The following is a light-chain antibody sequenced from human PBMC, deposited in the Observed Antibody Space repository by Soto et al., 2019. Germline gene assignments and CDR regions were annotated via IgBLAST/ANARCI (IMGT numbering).Light chain of an antibody. CDR2: EVS. V-gene: IGLV2-14*01. CDR1: SSYVGGYNY. Sequence: QSALTQPASVSGSPGQSITISCTGTSSYVGGYNYVSWYQQHPDKAPRLIIYEVSNRPSGVSNRFSGSKSGNTASLTISGLQAEDEAHYYCSSYTSSSSYVFGTGTKLTVL. CDR3: SSYTSSSSYV. J-gene: IGLJ1*01.